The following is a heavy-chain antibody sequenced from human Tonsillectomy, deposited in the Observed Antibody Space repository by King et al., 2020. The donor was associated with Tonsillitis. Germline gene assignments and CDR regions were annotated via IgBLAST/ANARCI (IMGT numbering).Heavy chain of an antibody. V-gene: IGHV2-5*01. CDR1: GFSLSTSTVG. J-gene: IGHJ4*02. CDR2: IYGNEDK. CDR3: ARTTYFSGDYHLDY. Sequence: TLKESGPTLVKPTQTLTLTCTFSGFSLSTSTVGVGWIRQPPGKALEWLALIYGNEDKRYSPSLKSRLTITKDTSKNQVVLRMNNMDPVDRGTDYCARTTYFSGDYHLDYWGQGTLVTVSS. D-gene: IGHD3-9*01.